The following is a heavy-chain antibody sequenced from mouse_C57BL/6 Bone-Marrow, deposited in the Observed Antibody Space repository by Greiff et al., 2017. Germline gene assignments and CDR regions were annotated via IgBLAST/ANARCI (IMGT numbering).Heavy chain of an antibody. CDR1: GFSLTSNA. CDR3: ARKRTTGGYYAMDY. CDR2: IWTGGGT. J-gene: IGHJ4*01. Sequence: VHLVESGPGLVAPSQSLSITCTVSGFSLTSNAISWVRQPPGKGLEWLGVIWTGGGTNYNSALKSRLSISKDNSKSQVFLKMNSLQTDDTARYYCARKRTTGGYYAMDYWGQGTSGTVSS. D-gene: IGHD1-1*01. V-gene: IGHV2-9-1*01.